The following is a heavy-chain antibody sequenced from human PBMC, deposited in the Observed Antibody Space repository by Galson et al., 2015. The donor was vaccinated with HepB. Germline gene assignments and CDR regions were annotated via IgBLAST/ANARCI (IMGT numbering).Heavy chain of an antibody. CDR2: VFYTGST. Sequence: SETLSLTCTVSGGSVSSGSYYWSWIRQTPGKGLEWFGYVFYTGSTNYNPSLKSRVTITEDMSKYQFSLKLTSVTAADTAVYYGARGYYDFWSGSYFGVAFDYRGQGTPVTVSS. V-gene: IGHV4-61*01. D-gene: IGHD3-3*01. CDR1: GGSVSSGSYY. J-gene: IGHJ4*02. CDR3: ARGYYDFWSGSYFGVAFDY.